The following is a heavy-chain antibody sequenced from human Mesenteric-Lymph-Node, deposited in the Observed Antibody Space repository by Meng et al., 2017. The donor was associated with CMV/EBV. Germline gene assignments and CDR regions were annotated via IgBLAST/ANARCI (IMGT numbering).Heavy chain of an antibody. CDR3: ARGSSYDILTGYFDY. D-gene: IGHD3-9*01. V-gene: IGHV4-34*01. J-gene: IGHJ4*02. CDR1: CWSFSGYY. CDR2: INHSGST. Sequence: RWGAGRCQPSAPLPFTCVCCCWSFSGYYWNWIRQSPEKGLEWIGEINHSGSTTYNPSFTSRIIISVDTSTNQISLNMSSVTAADTAVYYCARGSSYDILTGYFDYWGQGALVTVSS.